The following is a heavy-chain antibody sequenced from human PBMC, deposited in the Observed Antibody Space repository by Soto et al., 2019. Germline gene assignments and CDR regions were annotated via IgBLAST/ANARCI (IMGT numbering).Heavy chain of an antibody. Sequence: SETLSLTCTVSGGSISGYYWSWLRQPPGKGLEWIGYIYHSGSTYYNPSLKSRVTISVDRSKNQFSLKLSSVTAADTAVYYCARVPDDWGQGTRVTVSS. CDR1: GGSISGYY. CDR2: IYHSGST. CDR3: ARVPDD. J-gene: IGHJ4*02. V-gene: IGHV4-30-2*01.